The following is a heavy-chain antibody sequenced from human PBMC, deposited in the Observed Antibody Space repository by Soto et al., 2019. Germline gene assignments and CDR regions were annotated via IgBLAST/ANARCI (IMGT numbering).Heavy chain of an antibody. CDR3: TRCGIRYHSIGYFLGIDGMDV. V-gene: IGHV1-69*12. CDR1: GGTFNSYA. Sequence: QVQLVQSGAEVKKPESSVRVSCKASGGTFNSYAITWVRQAPGQGLEWMGGTIPMFRTTNYAEKFQGRVTISEDESTNTAYMELSSLRSEDTALYYCTRCGIRYHSIGYFLGIDGMDVWGQGTTVIVSS. CDR2: TIPMFRTT. D-gene: IGHD3-22*01. J-gene: IGHJ6*02.